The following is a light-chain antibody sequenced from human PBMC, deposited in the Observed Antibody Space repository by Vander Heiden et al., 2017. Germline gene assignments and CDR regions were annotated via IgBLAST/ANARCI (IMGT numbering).Light chain of an antibody. CDR2: KDT. J-gene: IGLJ3*02. V-gene: IGLV3-1*01. CDR1: SLGATY. CDR3: QAWDSMTASWV. Sequence: SFELTQPPSLSVSPGQTANITCPGGSLGATYACWYQQRPGQSPVLVVYKDTKRPSGIPERFSGSTSGNTSTLTISGTQAMDEADYYCQAWDSMTASWVFGGGTKLTVL.